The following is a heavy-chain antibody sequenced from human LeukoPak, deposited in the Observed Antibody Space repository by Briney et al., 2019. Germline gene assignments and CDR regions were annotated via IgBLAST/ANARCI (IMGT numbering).Heavy chain of an antibody. CDR3: ARVESDYDILTGYPFDY. J-gene: IGHJ4*02. CDR1: GYSISNRYY. Sequence: QSSETLSLTCTVSGYSISNRYYWGWIRQPPGKGLEWIGSIYHSGSTDYNASLKSRVTISVDTSKNQFSLKLSSVTAADTAVYYCARVESDYDILTGYPFDYWGQGTLVTVSS. D-gene: IGHD3-9*01. V-gene: IGHV4-38-2*02. CDR2: IYHSGST.